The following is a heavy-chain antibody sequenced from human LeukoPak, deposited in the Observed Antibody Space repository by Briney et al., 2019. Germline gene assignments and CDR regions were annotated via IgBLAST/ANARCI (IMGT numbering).Heavy chain of an antibody. J-gene: IGHJ3*02. D-gene: IGHD4-23*01. CDR1: GFTFSSYA. Sequence: GGSLRLSCAASGFTFSSYAMSWVRQAPGNGLEWVSAISGSGGSTYYADSVKGRFTISRDNSKNTLYLQMNSLRAEDTAVYYCAKVRAYGGNSDDAFDIWGQGTMVTVSS. CDR3: AKVRAYGGNSDDAFDI. V-gene: IGHV3-23*01. CDR2: ISGSGGST.